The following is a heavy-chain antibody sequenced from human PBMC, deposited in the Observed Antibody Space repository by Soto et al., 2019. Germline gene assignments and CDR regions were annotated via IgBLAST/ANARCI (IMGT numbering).Heavy chain of an antibody. Sequence: ASVKVSCKASGYTFTSYAMHWVRQAPGQRLEWMGWINAGNGNTKYSQKFQGRVTITRDTSASTAYMELSSLRSEDTAVYYCARGPLTATIIFYWGQGTLVTVSS. CDR2: INAGNGNT. J-gene: IGHJ4*02. CDR1: GYTFTSYA. V-gene: IGHV1-3*01. CDR3: ARGPLTATIIFY. D-gene: IGHD5-12*01.